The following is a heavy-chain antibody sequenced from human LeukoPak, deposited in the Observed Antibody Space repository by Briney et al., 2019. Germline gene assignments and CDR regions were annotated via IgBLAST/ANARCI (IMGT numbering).Heavy chain of an antibody. D-gene: IGHD6-19*01. V-gene: IGHV4-30-2*01. Sequence: SETLSLTCTVSGGSISSGGYYWSWIRQPPGKGLEWIGYIYHSGSTYYNPSLKSRVTISVDRSKNQFSLKLSSVTAADTAVYYCARRDKAVPGDAFDMWGQGTMVTVSS. CDR1: GGSISSGGYY. CDR2: IYHSGST. J-gene: IGHJ3*02. CDR3: ARRDKAVPGDAFDM.